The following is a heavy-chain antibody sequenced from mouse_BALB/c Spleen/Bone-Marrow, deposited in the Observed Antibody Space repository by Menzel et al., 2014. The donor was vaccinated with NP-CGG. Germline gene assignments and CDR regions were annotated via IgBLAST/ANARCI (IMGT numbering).Heavy chain of an antibody. Sequence: EVQGVESGGDLVKPGGSLKLPCAASGFTFSTYGMSWVRQTPDKRLEWVAAISNGGIYTYYPDTVKGRFTISRDNAKNTLYLQMSSLKSEDTAMYYCVRPYDYGTWFAYWGQGTLVTVSA. CDR2: ISNGGIYT. CDR3: VRPYDYGTWFAY. D-gene: IGHD2-4*01. J-gene: IGHJ3*01. V-gene: IGHV5-6*01. CDR1: GFTFSTYG.